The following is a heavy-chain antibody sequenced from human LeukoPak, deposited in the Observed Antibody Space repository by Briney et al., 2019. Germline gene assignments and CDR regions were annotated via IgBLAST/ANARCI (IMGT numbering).Heavy chain of an antibody. CDR1: GFIFSTYW. CDR3: ARAGGSSGWYYFDY. V-gene: IGHV3-7*04. D-gene: IGHD6-19*01. Sequence: PGGSLRLSCAASGFIFSTYWMMWDRQAPGKGLEWVANMKGDGSEIHYVDSVKGRFTISRDNAKNSLYLQMNSLRPEDTAVYYCARAGGSSGWYYFDYWGQGTLVTVSS. J-gene: IGHJ4*02. CDR2: MKGDGSEI.